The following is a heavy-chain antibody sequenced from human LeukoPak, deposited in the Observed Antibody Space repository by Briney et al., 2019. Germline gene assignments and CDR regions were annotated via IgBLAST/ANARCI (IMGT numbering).Heavy chain of an antibody. V-gene: IGHV1-69*13. CDR2: IIPIFGTA. J-gene: IGHJ4*02. Sequence: SVKVSCKASGGTFISYAISWVRQAPGQGLEWMGGIIPIFGTANYAQKFQGRVTITADESTSTAYMELSSLRSEDTAVYYCARDLYGGNIADYWGQGTLVTVSS. CDR3: ARDLYGGNIADY. D-gene: IGHD4-23*01. CDR1: GGTFISYA.